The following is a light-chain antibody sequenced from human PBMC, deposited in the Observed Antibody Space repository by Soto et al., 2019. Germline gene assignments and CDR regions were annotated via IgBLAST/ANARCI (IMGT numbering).Light chain of an antibody. CDR2: GNS. CDR1: SSNIGAGYD. CDR3: PSYDSRLSASV. J-gene: IGLJ2*01. V-gene: IGLV1-40*01. Sequence: QSVLTQPPSVSGAPGQRVTISCTGSSSNIGAGYDVHWYQQLPGTAPKLLIYGNSNRPSGVPDRFSGSKSGTSASLAITGLQAEDEADYYCPSYDSRLSASVFGGGTKLTVL.